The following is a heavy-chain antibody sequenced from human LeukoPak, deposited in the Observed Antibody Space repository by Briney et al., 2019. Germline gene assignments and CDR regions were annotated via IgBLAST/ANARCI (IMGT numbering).Heavy chain of an antibody. CDR3: ARPYKQQLDFDH. CDR2: IIPIFGTA. D-gene: IGHD1-1*01. CDR1: GGTFSTYA. Sequence: ASVKVSCKASGGTFSTYAISWVRQAPGQGLEWMGGIIPIFGTANYAQKFQGRVTITADESTSTAYMELSSLRSEDTAVYYCARPYKQQLDFDHWGQGTLVTVSS. J-gene: IGHJ4*02. V-gene: IGHV1-69*13.